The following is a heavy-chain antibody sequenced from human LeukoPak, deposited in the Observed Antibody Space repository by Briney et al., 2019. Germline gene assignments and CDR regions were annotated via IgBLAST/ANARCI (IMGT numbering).Heavy chain of an antibody. V-gene: IGHV3-53*01. D-gene: IGHD2-2*01. CDR3: ARGSRTGDPYYYYYYYMDV. Sequence: QSGGSLRLSCAASGYTVSSNYMSWVRQAPGKGLEWVSVIYSGGSTYYADSVKGRFTISRDNSKNTLYLQMNSLRAEDTAVYYCARGSRTGDPYYYYYYYMDVWGKGTTVTVSS. J-gene: IGHJ6*03. CDR2: IYSGGST. CDR1: GYTVSSNY.